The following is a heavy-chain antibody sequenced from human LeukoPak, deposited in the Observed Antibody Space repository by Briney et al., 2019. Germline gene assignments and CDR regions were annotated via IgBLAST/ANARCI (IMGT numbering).Heavy chain of an antibody. CDR1: GFIFSGSA. CDR3: STAEATTVDY. Sequence: TGGSLRFFCAASGFIFSGSAVHWVRQASGKGLEWVGRITNKANGYATAYPASVRGRFTISRDDSKNTAYLEMNSLKTEDTAVYYCSTAEATTVDYWGQGTLVTVSS. V-gene: IGHV3-73*01. J-gene: IGHJ4*02. CDR2: ITNKANGYAT. D-gene: IGHD1-26*01.